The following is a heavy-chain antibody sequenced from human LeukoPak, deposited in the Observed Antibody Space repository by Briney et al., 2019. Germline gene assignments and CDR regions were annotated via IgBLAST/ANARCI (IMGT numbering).Heavy chain of an antibody. V-gene: IGHV4-59*01. CDR3: ARESGIAVAGTSREFDY. CDR1: GGSISSYY. D-gene: IGHD6-19*01. J-gene: IGHJ4*02. Sequence: PSETLSLTCTVSGGSISSYYWSWIRQPPGKGLEWIGYIYYSGSTNYNPSLKSRVTISVDTSKNQFSLKLSSVTAADTAVYYCARESGIAVAGTSREFDYWGQGTLVTVSS. CDR2: IYYSGST.